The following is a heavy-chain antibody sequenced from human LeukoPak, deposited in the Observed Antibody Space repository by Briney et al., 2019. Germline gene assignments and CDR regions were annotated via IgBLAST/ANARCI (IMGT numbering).Heavy chain of an antibody. V-gene: IGHV1-69*04. J-gene: IGHJ6*02. D-gene: IGHD2-21*02. CDR2: IIPILGIA. CDR1: GGTFSSYA. Sequence: ASVKVSCKASGGTFSSYAISWVRQAPGQGLEWMGRIIPILGIANYAQKFQGRVTITADKSTSTAYMELSSLRSEDTAVYYCAPGGAYCGGDCLGYYYGMDVWGQGTTVTVSS. CDR3: APGGAYCGGDCLGYYYGMDV.